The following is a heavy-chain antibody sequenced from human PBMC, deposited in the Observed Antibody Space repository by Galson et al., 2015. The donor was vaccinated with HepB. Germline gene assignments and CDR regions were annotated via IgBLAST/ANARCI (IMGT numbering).Heavy chain of an antibody. Sequence: SCKASGGTFSSYTISWVRQAPGQGLEWMGRIIPILGIANYAQKFQGRVTITADKSTSTAYMELSSLRSEDTAVYYCARDLDYYDSSGYYLGYWGQGTLVTVSS. J-gene: IGHJ4*02. D-gene: IGHD3-22*01. CDR1: GGTFSSYT. CDR3: ARDLDYYDSSGYYLGY. CDR2: IIPILGIA. V-gene: IGHV1-69*04.